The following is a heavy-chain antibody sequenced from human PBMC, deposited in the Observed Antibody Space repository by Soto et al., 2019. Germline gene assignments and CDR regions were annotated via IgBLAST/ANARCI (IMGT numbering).Heavy chain of an antibody. J-gene: IGHJ4*02. CDR1: GGSISSKSYS. V-gene: IGHV4-39*01. CDR2: FYYSENA. D-gene: IGHD3-3*01. Sequence: PSETLSLTCRVSGGSISSKSYSWGWIRQPPGQGLEWIGTFYYSENAYYNPSLKSRVTISVDTSKNQFSLKLTSVTAAETAVYYCARLGGYYQAFDQWGRGTLLSVSS. CDR3: ARLGGYYQAFDQ.